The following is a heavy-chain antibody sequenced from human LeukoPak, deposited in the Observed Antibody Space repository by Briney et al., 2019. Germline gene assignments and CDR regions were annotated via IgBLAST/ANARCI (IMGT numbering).Heavy chain of an antibody. D-gene: IGHD3-9*01. CDR1: GGSISGYY. Sequence: SETLSLTCIVSGGSISGYYWSWIRQPPGKGLEYNGYIYYSGTTEYNPSLKSRVTMSVDTSKNQFSLELSSVSAADTAVYYCARHFPYRLSAGYYYYLDYWGQGTPVTVSS. CDR2: IYYSGTT. V-gene: IGHV4-59*08. CDR3: ARHFPYRLSAGYYYYLDY. J-gene: IGHJ4*02.